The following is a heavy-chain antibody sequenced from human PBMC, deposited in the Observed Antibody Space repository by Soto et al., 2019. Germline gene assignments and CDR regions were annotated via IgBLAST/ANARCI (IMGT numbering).Heavy chain of an antibody. CDR3: ARDEVGATEFDY. J-gene: IGHJ4*02. V-gene: IGHV1-18*01. D-gene: IGHD1-26*01. CDR1: GYTFTSYD. CDR2: ISAYNGNT. Sequence: ASVKLSCKASGYTFTSYDINWVRQATGQGLEWMGWISAYNGNTNYAQKLQGRVTMTTDTSTSTAYMELRSLRSDDTAVYYCARDEVGATEFDYWGQGTLVTVS.